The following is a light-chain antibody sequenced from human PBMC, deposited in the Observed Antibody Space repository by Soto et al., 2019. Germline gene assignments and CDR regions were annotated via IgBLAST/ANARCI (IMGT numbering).Light chain of an antibody. CDR3: CLYAVTFYV. CDR1: SSDVGTYDF. CDR2: DVS. J-gene: IGLJ1*01. Sequence: QSALTQPRSVSGSPGQSVTISCTGTSSDVGTYDFVSWYQQHPGKAPRLMILDVSERPSGVPDRFSGSKSGNTASLTISGLQAEDEADYYCCLYAVTFYVFGTGTKPPS. V-gene: IGLV2-11*01.